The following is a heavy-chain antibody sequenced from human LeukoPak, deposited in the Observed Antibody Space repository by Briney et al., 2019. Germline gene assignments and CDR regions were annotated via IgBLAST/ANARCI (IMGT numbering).Heavy chain of an antibody. CDR3: ARVGRDSQHLDY. J-gene: IGHJ4*02. CDR1: GFTFSSYA. Sequence: GGSLRLSCAASGFTFSSYAMHWVREAPGKGLEWVAVMSYDGSNKYYADSVQGRLTFSRDNAKNSLYLQMNSLRAEDTAVYYCARVGRDSQHLDYWGPGTLVTVSS. V-gene: IGHV3-30-3*01. CDR2: MSYDGSNK. D-gene: IGHD2-15*01.